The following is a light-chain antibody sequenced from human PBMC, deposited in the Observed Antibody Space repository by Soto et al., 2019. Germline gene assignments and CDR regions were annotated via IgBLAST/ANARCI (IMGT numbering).Light chain of an antibody. CDR2: GAS. J-gene: IGKJ5*01. CDR1: QTVLSN. V-gene: IGKV3-15*01. Sequence: EIVMTHSAATLSVSTGERATLSCRASQTVLSNLAWYQQKPGQAPRLLIYGASTRATGIPARFSGSGSGTEFTLTISSLQSEDFAVYYCQQYNNWPLPFGQGTRLEIK. CDR3: QQYNNWPLP.